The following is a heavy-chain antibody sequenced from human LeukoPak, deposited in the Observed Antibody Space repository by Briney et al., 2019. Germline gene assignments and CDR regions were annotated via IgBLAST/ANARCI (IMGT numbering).Heavy chain of an antibody. CDR2: IYYSGST. CDR3: ARETSQKGAHYMDV. J-gene: IGHJ6*03. V-gene: IGHV4-59*01. CDR1: GGSISSYY. D-gene: IGHD3-16*01. Sequence: PSETLSLTCTVSGGSISSYYWSWIWQPPGKGLDWIGYIYYSGSTNYNPSLKSRVTISVDTSKNQFSLKLSSVAAADTAVYYCARETSQKGAHYMDVWGKGTTVTISS.